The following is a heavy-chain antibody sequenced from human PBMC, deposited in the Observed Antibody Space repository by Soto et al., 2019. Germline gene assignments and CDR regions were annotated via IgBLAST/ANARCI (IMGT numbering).Heavy chain of an antibody. CDR1: GFTFSSYA. CDR3: AKDLYGDYGERDFDY. J-gene: IGHJ4*02. Sequence: EVQLLESGGGLVQPGGSLRLSCAASGFTFSSYAMSWVRQAPGKGLEWVSAISGSGGSTYYADSVKGRFTISRDNSKNTLYLQMRSLRAEDTAVYYCAKDLYGDYGERDFDYWGQGTLVTVSS. V-gene: IGHV3-23*01. D-gene: IGHD4-17*01. CDR2: ISGSGGST.